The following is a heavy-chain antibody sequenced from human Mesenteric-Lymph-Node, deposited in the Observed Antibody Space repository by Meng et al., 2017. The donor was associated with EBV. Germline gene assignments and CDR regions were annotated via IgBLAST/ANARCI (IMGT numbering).Heavy chain of an antibody. CDR2: IIPIFGTA. Sequence: QVQLVQSGAELERPGSSVKASCKASGGTFNSNAISWVRQAPGQGLDYMGGIIPIFGTANYAQKFQGRVTITADRSTSTAYLELSSLRSEDTAVYYCAREVLGVVVTPSWLDSWGQGTLVTVSS. D-gene: IGHD4-23*01. CDR1: GGTFNSNA. J-gene: IGHJ5*01. V-gene: IGHV1-69*06. CDR3: AREVLGVVVTPSWLDS.